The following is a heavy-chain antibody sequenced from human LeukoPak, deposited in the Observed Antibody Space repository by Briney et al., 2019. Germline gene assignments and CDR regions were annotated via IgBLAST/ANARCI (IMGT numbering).Heavy chain of an antibody. V-gene: IGHV3-11*01. CDR2: ISSRGKTV. CDR3: ARGRDGYKY. J-gene: IGHJ4*02. CDR1: EFTFSDYY. Sequence: GGSLRLSCAASEFTFSDYYMSWIRQAPDKGLEWVSYISSRGKTVHYADSVKGRFTTSRDNAEMSLYLQMDSLRAEDTAIYFCARGRDGYKYWGPGTRVTVSS. D-gene: IGHD5-24*01.